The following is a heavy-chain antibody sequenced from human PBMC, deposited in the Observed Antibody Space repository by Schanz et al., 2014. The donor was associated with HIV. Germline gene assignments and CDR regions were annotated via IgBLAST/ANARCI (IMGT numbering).Heavy chain of an antibody. CDR2: IWYDGSNK. CDR3: ARGPMYAY. J-gene: IGHJ4*02. CDR1: GFTFSSYG. V-gene: IGHV3-33*01. Sequence: QVQLVESGGGVVQPGRSLRLSCAASGFTFSSYGMHWVRQAPGKGLEWVAVIWYDGSNKYYADSVKGRFTISRDNSKNTVYLQMNSLRAGDTAMYYCARGPMYAYWGQGNLVTVSS. D-gene: IGHD2-8*01.